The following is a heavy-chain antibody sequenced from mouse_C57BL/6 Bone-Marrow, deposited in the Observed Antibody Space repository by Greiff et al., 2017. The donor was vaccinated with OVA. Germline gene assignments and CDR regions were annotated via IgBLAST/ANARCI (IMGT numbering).Heavy chain of an antibody. CDR3: ARLNYYGSSPWYFDV. J-gene: IGHJ1*03. CDR2: ISYSGST. V-gene: IGHV3-8*01. CDR1: GYSITSDY. Sequence: EVKLQESGPGLAKPSQTLSLTCSVTGYSITSDYWNWIRKFPGNKLEYMGYISYSGSTYYNPSLKSRISITRDTSKNQYYLQLNSVTTEDTATYYCARLNYYGSSPWYFDVWGTGTTVTVSS. D-gene: IGHD1-1*01.